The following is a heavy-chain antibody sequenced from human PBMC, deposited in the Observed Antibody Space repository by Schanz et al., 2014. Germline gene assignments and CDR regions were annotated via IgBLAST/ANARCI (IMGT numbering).Heavy chain of an antibody. CDR2: INQSGRA. V-gene: IGHV4-34*01. CDR1: GGSLSGYY. CDR3: ARGKGPRGWFDP. J-gene: IGHJ5*02. Sequence: QVQLQQWGAGLLKPSETLSLSCAVYGGSLSGYYWGWVRQPPRKGLEWIGEINQSGRASYNPSLKSRVTISVDTPNNQFSLKVTSVTAADTAVYYCARGKGPRGWFDPWGQGTLVTVSS. D-gene: IGHD3-10*01.